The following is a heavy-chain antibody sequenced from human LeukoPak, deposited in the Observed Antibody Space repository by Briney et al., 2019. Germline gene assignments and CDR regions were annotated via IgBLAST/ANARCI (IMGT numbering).Heavy chain of an antibody. V-gene: IGHV4-34*01. D-gene: IGHD1-1*01. CDR2: INHSGST. J-gene: IGHJ6*02. CDR1: GGSFSGYY. Sequence: SETLSLTCAVYGGSFSGYYWSWIRQPPGKGLEWIGEINHSGSTSYNPSLKSRVTISVDTSKNQFSLKLSSVTAADTAVYYCALDYYYYGMDVWGQGTTVTVSS. CDR3: ALDYYYYGMDV.